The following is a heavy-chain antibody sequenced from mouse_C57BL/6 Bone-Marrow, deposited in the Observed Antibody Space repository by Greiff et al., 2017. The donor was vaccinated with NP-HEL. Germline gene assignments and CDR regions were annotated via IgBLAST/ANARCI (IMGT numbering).Heavy chain of an antibody. V-gene: IGHV1-55*01. CDR3: ARWFFAWFAY. D-gene: IGHD2-2*01. J-gene: IGHJ3*01. CDR1: GYTFTSYW. Sequence: QVHVKQPGAELVKPGASVKMSCKASGYTFTSYWITWVKQRPGQGLEWIGDIYPGSGSTNYNEKFKSKATLTVDTSSSTAYMQLSSLTSEDSAVYYCARWFFAWFAYWGQGTLVTVSA. CDR2: IYPGSGST.